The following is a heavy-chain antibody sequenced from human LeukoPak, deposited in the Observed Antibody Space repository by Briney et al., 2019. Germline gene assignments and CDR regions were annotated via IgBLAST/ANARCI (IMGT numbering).Heavy chain of an antibody. CDR2: INSDGSGT. CDR3: AKEDSGGGLPTKLFDY. Sequence: QTGGSLRLSCAASGFTFSNFWMHWVRQAPGKGLLWVARINSDGSGTTYADSVKGRVTISRDNAKNTLYLQMNSLRAEDTAVYYCAKEDSGGGLPTKLFDYGGQGTLVTVSS. D-gene: IGHD6-19*01. J-gene: IGHJ4*02. V-gene: IGHV3-74*01. CDR1: GFTFSNFW.